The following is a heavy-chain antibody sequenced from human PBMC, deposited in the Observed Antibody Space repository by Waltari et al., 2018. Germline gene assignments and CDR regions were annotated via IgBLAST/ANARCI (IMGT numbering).Heavy chain of an antibody. CDR1: GGSISTYY. D-gene: IGHD6-13*01. J-gene: IGHJ4*02. Sequence: QVQLQESGPGLVKPSETLSLTGTVSGGSISTYYWSWVRQPPGKGLEWIGYIHYSGSPSYNPSLKRRVTIAVDTSKNQLSLKVSSVTAADTAVYYCAREYSSFDYWGQGTLVPVSS. CDR3: AREYSSFDY. CDR2: IHYSGSP. V-gene: IGHV4-59*01.